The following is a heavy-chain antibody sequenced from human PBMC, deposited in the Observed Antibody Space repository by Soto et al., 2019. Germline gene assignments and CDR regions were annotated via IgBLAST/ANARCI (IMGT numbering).Heavy chain of an antibody. CDR2: IYWDDDK. J-gene: IGHJ5*02. CDR3: AHRCGYYGSGIFSGMFGFAP. CDR1: GFSLSTSGVA. D-gene: IGHD3-10*01. V-gene: IGHV2-5*02. Sequence: SGPTLXNPXQTXTLTCTFSGFSLSTSGVAVGWIRQPPGKALEWLALIYWDDDKRYSPSLKSRLTITKDTSKNQVVLTMTNMEPGNTATYYCAHRCGYYGSGIFSGMFGFAPWGQGTLVTVSP.